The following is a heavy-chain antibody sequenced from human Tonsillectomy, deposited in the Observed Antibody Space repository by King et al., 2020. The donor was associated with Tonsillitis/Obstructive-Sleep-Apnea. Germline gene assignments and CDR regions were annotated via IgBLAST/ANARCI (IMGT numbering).Heavy chain of an antibody. CDR1: GFTFSSYA. CDR2: ISSNGGST. V-gene: IGHV3-64*01. D-gene: IGHD4-23*01. CDR3: AREGEAATVVTAYFDY. J-gene: IGHJ4*02. Sequence: VQLVESGGGLVQPGGSLRLSCAASGFTFSSYAMHWVRQAPGKGLEYVSAISSNGGSTYYANSVKGRFTISRDNSKNTLYLQMGSLRAEDMAVYYCAREGEAATVVTAYFDYWGQGTLVTVSS.